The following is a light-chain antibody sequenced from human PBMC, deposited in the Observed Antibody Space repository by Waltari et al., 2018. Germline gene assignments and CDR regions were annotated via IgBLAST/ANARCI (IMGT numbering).Light chain of an antibody. CDR3: ATWDSSLSNVL. J-gene: IGLJ2*01. CDR1: SPHIWSNP. Sequence: QSVLTQPPSVSAAPGQKVTIPCSGSSPHIWSNPLPWYQQPPGTAPKLLIYHRHQRPSGIPDRFSGSKSGTSATLGITGLQTGDEANYYCATWDSSLSNVLFGGGTKLSVL. V-gene: IGLV1-51*01. CDR2: HRH.